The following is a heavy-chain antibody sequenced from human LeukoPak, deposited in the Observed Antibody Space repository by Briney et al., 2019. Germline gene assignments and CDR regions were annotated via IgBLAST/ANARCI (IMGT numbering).Heavy chain of an antibody. CDR3: AKDPDFKSITLDAFDI. CDR1: GFTFSSYG. D-gene: IGHD5-12*01. CDR2: ISYDGSNK. V-gene: IGHV3-30*18. J-gene: IGHJ3*02. Sequence: GGSLRLSCAASGFTFSSYGMHWVRQAPGKGLEWVAVISYDGSNKYYADSVKGRFTISRDNSKNTLYLQMNSLRAEDTAVYYCAKDPDFKSITLDAFDIWGQGTMVTVSS.